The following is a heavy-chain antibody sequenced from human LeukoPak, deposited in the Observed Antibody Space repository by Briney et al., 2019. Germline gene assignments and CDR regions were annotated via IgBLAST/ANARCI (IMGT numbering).Heavy chain of an antibody. CDR1: GGSMSSGGYY. J-gene: IGHJ4*02. D-gene: IGHD1-1*01. V-gene: IGHV4-31*03. CDR3: ARETGTTLGEFDY. CDR2: IYYSGST. Sequence: SETLSLTCTVSGGSMSSGGYYWSWIRQHPGKGLEWIGYIYYSGSTYYNPSLKSRVTISVDTSKNQFSLQLSSVTAADTAVYYCARETGTTLGEFDYWGQGTLVTVSS.